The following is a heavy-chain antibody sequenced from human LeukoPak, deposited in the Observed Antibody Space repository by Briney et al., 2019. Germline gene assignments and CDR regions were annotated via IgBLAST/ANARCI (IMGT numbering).Heavy chain of an antibody. Sequence: ASVKVSCKASGYTFTDYYIHWVRQAPGQGLEWMGWINPHSGGTNYAQKFQGRVTMTRDTSISTAYMELSRLRSDDTAVYYCARVFGYYDSSGYSGLDYWGQGTLVTVSS. CDR3: ARVFGYYDSSGYSGLDY. J-gene: IGHJ4*02. CDR2: INPHSGGT. D-gene: IGHD3-22*01. V-gene: IGHV1-2*02. CDR1: GYTFTDYY.